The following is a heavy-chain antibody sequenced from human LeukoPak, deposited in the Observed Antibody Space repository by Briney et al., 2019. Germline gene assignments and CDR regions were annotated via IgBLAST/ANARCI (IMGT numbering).Heavy chain of an antibody. CDR3: ATLSDFWGLLDY. CDR2: FDPEDGET. J-gene: IGHJ4*02. Sequence: ASVKVSCKVSGYTLTELSMHWVRQAPGKGLEWMGGFDPEDGETIYAQKFQGRVTMTEDTSTDTAYMELSSLRSEDTAVYYCATLSDFWGLLDYWGQGTLVTVPS. D-gene: IGHD1-26*01. CDR1: GYTLTELS. V-gene: IGHV1-24*01.